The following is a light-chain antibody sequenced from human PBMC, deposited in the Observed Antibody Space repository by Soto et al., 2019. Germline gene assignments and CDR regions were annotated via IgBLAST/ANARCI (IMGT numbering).Light chain of an antibody. Sequence: DIQMTQSPSTLSASVGDRVTITCRASQSISSWLAWYQQKPGKAPKLLIYKASSLESGVPSRFSGSGSGTGFTLTISSLQPDDFATYYCQQYKSYSPPYTFGQGTKLEIK. CDR3: QQYKSYSPPYT. CDR2: KAS. J-gene: IGKJ2*01. V-gene: IGKV1-5*03. CDR1: QSISSW.